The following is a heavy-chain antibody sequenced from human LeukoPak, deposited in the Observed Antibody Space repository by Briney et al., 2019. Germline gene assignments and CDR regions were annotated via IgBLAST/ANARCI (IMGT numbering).Heavy chain of an antibody. D-gene: IGHD3-22*01. V-gene: IGHV3-21*01. Sequence: GGSLRLSCAASGFTFSSYSMNWVRQAPGKGLEWVSSISSSSSYIYYADSVKGRFTISRDNAKNSLYLQMNSLRAEDTAVYYCAKDHYYDSSGDNYYYGMDVWGQGTTVTVSS. CDR3: AKDHYYDSSGDNYYYGMDV. CDR1: GFTFSSYS. J-gene: IGHJ6*02. CDR2: ISSSSSYI.